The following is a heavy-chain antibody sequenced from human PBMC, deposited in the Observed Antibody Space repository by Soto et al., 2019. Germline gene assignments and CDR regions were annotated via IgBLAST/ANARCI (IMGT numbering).Heavy chain of an antibody. CDR1: GFTFSSYE. D-gene: IGHD4-17*01. Sequence: PVGSLRLSCAASGFTFSSYEMNWVRQAPGKGLEWVSYISSSGSTIYYADSVKGRFTISRDNAKNSLYLQMNSLRAEDTAVYYCARTVKTLKHNWFDPWGQGTLVTVSS. CDR2: ISSSGSTI. CDR3: ARTVKTLKHNWFDP. J-gene: IGHJ5*02. V-gene: IGHV3-48*03.